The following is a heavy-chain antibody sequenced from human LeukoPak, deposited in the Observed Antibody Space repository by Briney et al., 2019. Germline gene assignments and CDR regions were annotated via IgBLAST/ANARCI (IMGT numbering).Heavy chain of an antibody. CDR1: GFTFSSYW. CDR3: AREDDFWSGPFYYYYGMDV. D-gene: IGHD3-3*01. V-gene: IGHV3-7*01. CDR2: IKQDGSEK. J-gene: IGHJ6*02. Sequence: GGSLRLSCAASGFTFSSYWMSWVRQAPGNGLEWVANIKQDGSEKYYVDSVKGRFTISRDNAKNSLYLQMNSLRAEDTAVYYCAREDDFWSGPFYYYYGMDVWGQGTTVTVSS.